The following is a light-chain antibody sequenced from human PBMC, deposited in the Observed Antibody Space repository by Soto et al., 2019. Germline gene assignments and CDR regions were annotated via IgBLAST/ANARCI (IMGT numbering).Light chain of an antibody. CDR1: SSDVGGYKH. Sequence: QSVLTQPASVSGSLGQSITISCTGTSSDVGGYKHVSWYQHHPGKAPKLMIYEVSNRPSGVSNRFSGSKSGYTASLTISGLQAEDEADYYCNSQRSSGTRVFGTGTKVTVL. CDR3: NSQRSSGTRV. V-gene: IGLV2-14*01. J-gene: IGLJ1*01. CDR2: EVS.